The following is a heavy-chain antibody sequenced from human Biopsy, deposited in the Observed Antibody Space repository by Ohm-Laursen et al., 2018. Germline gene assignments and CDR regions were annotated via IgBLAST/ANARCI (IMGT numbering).Heavy chain of an antibody. J-gene: IGHJ4*02. V-gene: IGHV4-59*11. D-gene: IGHD4-23*01. CDR1: GGSFTGQY. Sequence: GTLSLTCAVSGGSFTGQYWRWIRQPPGKGLEWIGHISYTGYTSYNASLKSRVTISVDTSRNHFSLRLSSLTAADTAVYYCARGSNDFGGLYFPRWGQGTLLTVSS. CDR2: ISYTGYT. CDR3: ARGSNDFGGLYFPR.